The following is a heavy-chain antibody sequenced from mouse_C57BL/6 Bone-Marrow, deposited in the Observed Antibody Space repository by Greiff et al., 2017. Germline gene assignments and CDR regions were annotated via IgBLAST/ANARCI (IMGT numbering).Heavy chain of an antibody. V-gene: IGHV1-64*01. J-gene: IGHJ2*01. CDR1: GYTFTSYW. Sequence: VQLQQPGAELVKPGASVKLSCKASGYTFTSYWMHWVKQRPGQGLEWIGMIHPNSGSTNYNEKFKSKATLTVDKSSSTAYMQLSSLTSADSAVYYCASPFYYYGSSLFDYWGQGTTLTVSS. CDR2: IHPNSGST. CDR3: ASPFYYYGSSLFDY. D-gene: IGHD1-1*01.